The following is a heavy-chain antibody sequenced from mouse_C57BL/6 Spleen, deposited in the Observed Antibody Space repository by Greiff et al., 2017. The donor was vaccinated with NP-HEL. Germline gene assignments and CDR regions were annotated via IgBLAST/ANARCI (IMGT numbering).Heavy chain of an antibody. V-gene: IGHV1-50*01. CDR1: GYTFTSYW. Sequence: QVQLQQPGAELVKPGASVKLSCKASGYTFTSYWMQWVNQRPGQGLEWIGEIDPSDSYTNYNQKFKGKATLTVDTSSSTAYMQLSSLTSEDSAVYYCARGRGYYLYWGQGTTLTVSS. CDR2: IDPSDSYT. CDR3: ARGRGYYLY. J-gene: IGHJ2*01. D-gene: IGHD2-3*01.